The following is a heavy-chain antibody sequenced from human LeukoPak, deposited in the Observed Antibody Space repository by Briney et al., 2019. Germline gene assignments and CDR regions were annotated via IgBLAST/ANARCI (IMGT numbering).Heavy chain of an antibody. V-gene: IGHV4-59*01. Sequence: SETLSLTCTVSGGSISSYYWSWIRQPPGKGLEWIGYIYYSGSTNYNPSLKSRVTISVDTSKNQFSLKLSSVTAADTAVYYCARDNPPNYYGSGERAFDIWGQGTMVTVSS. CDR1: GGSISSYY. D-gene: IGHD3-10*01. CDR2: IYYSGST. J-gene: IGHJ3*02. CDR3: ARDNPPNYYGSGERAFDI.